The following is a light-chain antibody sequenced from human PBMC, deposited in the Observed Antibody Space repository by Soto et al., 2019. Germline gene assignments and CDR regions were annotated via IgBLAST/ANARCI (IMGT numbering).Light chain of an antibody. J-gene: IGLJ2*01. CDR1: SRDVHSYNY. CDR2: DVS. Sequence: QSALSQPASVSGSPGQSVTISCSGTSRDVHSYNYVSWYQHHPGRAPKLLIYDVSNRPSGVSTRFSGSKSGNTASLKISGLQAEDEADYYCSSYTTTVLFGGGTKVTVL. CDR3: SSYTTTVL. V-gene: IGLV2-14*03.